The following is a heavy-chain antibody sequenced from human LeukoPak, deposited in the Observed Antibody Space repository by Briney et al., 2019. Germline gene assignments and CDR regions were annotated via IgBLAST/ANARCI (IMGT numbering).Heavy chain of an antibody. CDR3: ARQPYSSSWYGFDAFDI. J-gene: IGHJ3*02. Sequence: PGRSLRLSCAASGFTFSSYAMHWVRQAPGKGLEWVAVISHDGSNKYYADSVKGRFTISRDNSKNTPYLQMNSLRAEDTAVYYCARQPYSSSWYGFDAFDIWGQGTMVTVSS. D-gene: IGHD6-13*01. CDR2: ISHDGSNK. CDR1: GFTFSSYA. V-gene: IGHV3-30*04.